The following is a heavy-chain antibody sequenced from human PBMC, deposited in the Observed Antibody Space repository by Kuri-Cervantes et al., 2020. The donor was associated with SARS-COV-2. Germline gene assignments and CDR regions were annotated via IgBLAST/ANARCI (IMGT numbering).Heavy chain of an antibody. Sequence: GESLKISCAASGFTFSSYSMNWVRQAPGKGLEWVSSISSSSSYIYYADSVKGRFTISRDNAKNSLYLQMNSLRAEDTAVYYCARPHLTVGPPYGMDVWGQGTTVTVSS. D-gene: IGHD4-11*01. V-gene: IGHV3-21*01. J-gene: IGHJ6*02. CDR1: GFTFSSYS. CDR3: ARPHLTVGPPYGMDV. CDR2: ISSSSSYI.